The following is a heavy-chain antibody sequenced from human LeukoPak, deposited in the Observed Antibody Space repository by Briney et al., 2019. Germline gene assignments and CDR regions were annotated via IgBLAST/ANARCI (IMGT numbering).Heavy chain of an antibody. CDR1: GFIFSSYS. CDR3: ARDRRYGYYFDY. Sequence: GGSLRLSCAASGFIFSSYSMNWVRQAPGKGLEWLSFISSGSVTIYYTDSVKGRFTISRDNAKNSLYLQMNSLRAEDTAVYYCARDRRYGYYFDYWGQGILVTVSS. J-gene: IGHJ4*02. CDR2: ISSGSVTI. D-gene: IGHD5-18*01. V-gene: IGHV3-48*01.